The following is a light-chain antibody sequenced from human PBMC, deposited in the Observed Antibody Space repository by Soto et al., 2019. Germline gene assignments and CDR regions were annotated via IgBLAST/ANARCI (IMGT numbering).Light chain of an antibody. Sequence: EIVMTQSPDTLSLSPGERAPTSGRASESVSSNLAWYQQKPGQSPRILIYCASTRATGIPARISGSGSGTEFTLTISSLQSEDFAVYYCQQYNKWRTFGHGPKVDLK. CDR1: ESVSSN. J-gene: IGKJ1*01. CDR2: CAS. CDR3: QQYNKWRT. V-gene: IGKV3-15*01.